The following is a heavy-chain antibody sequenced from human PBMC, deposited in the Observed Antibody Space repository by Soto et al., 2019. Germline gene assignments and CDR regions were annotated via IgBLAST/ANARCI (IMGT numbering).Heavy chain of an antibody. CDR3: ATGSYYDY. J-gene: IGHJ4*02. CDR2: ISSGGINI. CDR1: GFMFSIYE. Sequence: GGSLRLSCAASGFMFSIYEMNWVRQAPGKGLEWVSYISSGGINIHYADSVKGRFTISRDNAKNSLYLQMDNLRAEDTAIYYCATGSYYDYWGQGALVTVSS. V-gene: IGHV3-48*03. D-gene: IGHD7-27*01.